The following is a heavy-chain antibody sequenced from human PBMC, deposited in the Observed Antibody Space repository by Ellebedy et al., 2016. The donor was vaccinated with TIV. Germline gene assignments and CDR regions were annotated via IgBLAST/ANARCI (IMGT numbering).Heavy chain of an antibody. CDR3: ARVKSSSWYRDAFDI. V-gene: IGHV4-59*12. Sequence: SETLSLXXTVSGGSISSYYWSWIRQPPGKGLEWIGYIYYSGSTNYNPSLKSRVTISVDTSKNQFSLKLSSVTAADTAVYYCARVKSSSWYRDAFDIWGQGTMVTVSS. D-gene: IGHD6-13*01. CDR2: IYYSGST. CDR1: GGSISSYY. J-gene: IGHJ3*02.